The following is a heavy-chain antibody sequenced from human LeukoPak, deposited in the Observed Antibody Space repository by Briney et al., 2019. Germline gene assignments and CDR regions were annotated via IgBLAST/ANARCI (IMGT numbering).Heavy chain of an antibody. CDR1: GYSFTSYW. CDR2: IYPGDSDT. D-gene: IGHD6-13*01. Sequence: GESLKISCKGSGYSFTSYWIGWVRQMPGKGLERMGIIYPGDSDTRYSPSFQGQVTISADKSISTAYLQWSSLKASDTAMYYCAREQLVSGMDYYYGMDVWGQGTTVTVSS. CDR3: AREQLVSGMDYYYGMDV. J-gene: IGHJ6*02. V-gene: IGHV5-51*01.